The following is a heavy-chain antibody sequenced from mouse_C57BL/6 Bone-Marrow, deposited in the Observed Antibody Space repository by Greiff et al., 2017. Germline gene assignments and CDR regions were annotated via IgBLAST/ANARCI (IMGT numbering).Heavy chain of an antibody. CDR2: IWTGGGT. J-gene: IGHJ4*01. CDR3: ARRYYSMDY. Sequence: VQVVESGPGLVAPSQSLSITCTVSGFSFTSYAISWVRQPPGKGLEWLGVIWTGGGTNYNSALKSRLSISKDNSKSHVFLKINSLQTDDTARYYCARRYYSMDYWGQGTSVTVSS. CDR1: GFSFTSYA. V-gene: IGHV2-9-1*01.